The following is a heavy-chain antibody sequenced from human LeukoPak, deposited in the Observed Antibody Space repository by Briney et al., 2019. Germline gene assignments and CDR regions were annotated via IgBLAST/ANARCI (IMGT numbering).Heavy chain of an antibody. CDR3: ARLPDYYGSGSYYKEFDY. D-gene: IGHD3-10*01. Sequence: ASVKVSCKASGYTFTSYGISWVRQAPGQGLEWMGWISAYNGNTNYAQKLQGRVTMTTDTSTSTAYMELRSLRSDDTAVYYCARLPDYYGSGSYYKEFDYWGQGTLVTVSS. CDR2: ISAYNGNT. CDR1: GYTFTSYG. J-gene: IGHJ4*02. V-gene: IGHV1-18*01.